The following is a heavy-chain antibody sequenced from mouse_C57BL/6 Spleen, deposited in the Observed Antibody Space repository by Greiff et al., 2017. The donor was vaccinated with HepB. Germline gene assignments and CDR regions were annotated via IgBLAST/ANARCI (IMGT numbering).Heavy chain of an antibody. Sequence: VKLQQPGAELVKPGASVKLSCKASGYTFTSYWMQWVKQRPGQGLEWIGEIDPSDSYPNYNQKFKGKATLTVDTSSSTAYMQLSSLTSEDSAVYYCARRGSSPGFAYWGQGTLVTVSA. V-gene: IGHV1-50*01. D-gene: IGHD1-1*01. CDR1: GYTFTSYW. J-gene: IGHJ3*01. CDR3: ARRGSSPGFAY. CDR2: IDPSDSYP.